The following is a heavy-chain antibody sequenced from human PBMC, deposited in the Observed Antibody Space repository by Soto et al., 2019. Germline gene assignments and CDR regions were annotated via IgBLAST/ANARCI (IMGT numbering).Heavy chain of an antibody. J-gene: IGHJ4*02. D-gene: IGHD3-10*01. CDR2: ISNDGGNT. V-gene: IGHV3-30-3*01. CDR1: EFTFSSYT. CDR3: AREGSMSVSAPGY. Sequence: QVQLVESGGGVVQPGRSLKLSCAASEFTFSSYTMYWVRQAPGKGLEWVAGISNDGGNTYYPDSVKGRFTISRDNSKNTRYLEMNSLRAEDTAVYYCAREGSMSVSAPGYWGQGTLVTVSS.